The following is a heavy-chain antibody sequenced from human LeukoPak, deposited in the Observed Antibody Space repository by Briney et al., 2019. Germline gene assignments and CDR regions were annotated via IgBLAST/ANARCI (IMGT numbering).Heavy chain of an antibody. Sequence: ASVKLSCKSSGGTFSSYAMHWVRQAPGQRLEWMGWINAGNGNTKYSQKFQGRVTITRDTSASTAYMELSSLRSEDTAVYYCASNDRHYYYGMDVWGQGTTVTVSS. V-gene: IGHV1-3*01. CDR3: ASNDRHYYYGMDV. CDR1: GGTFSSYA. CDR2: INAGNGNT. D-gene: IGHD1-1*01. J-gene: IGHJ6*02.